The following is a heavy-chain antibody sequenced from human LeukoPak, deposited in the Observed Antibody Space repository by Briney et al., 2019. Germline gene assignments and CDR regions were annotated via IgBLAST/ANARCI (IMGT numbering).Heavy chain of an antibody. CDR3: AKAQGYYYDMSGPSDY. CDR1: GFTFSSYG. D-gene: IGHD3-22*01. CDR2: IRYDGSNK. Sequence: PGGSLRLSCAASGFTFSSYGMHWVRQAPGKGLEWVAFIRYDGSNKYYADSVKGRFTISRDNSKNTLYLQMNSLRAEDTAVYYCAKAQGYYYDMSGPSDYWGQGTLVTVSS. J-gene: IGHJ4*02. V-gene: IGHV3-30*02.